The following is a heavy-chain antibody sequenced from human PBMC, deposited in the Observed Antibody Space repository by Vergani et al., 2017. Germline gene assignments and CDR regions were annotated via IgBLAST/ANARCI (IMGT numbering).Heavy chain of an antibody. D-gene: IGHD2-21*01. CDR2: IRSQSHDYGT. Sequence: EVQLLESGGGLVQPGGSLKLSCATSGFTFSGAAMNWIRQAPGKGLEWVARIRSQSHDYGTVYAESVKGRFTISRDDSRNTLYLDVISLETEDTAVYYCTTDLATPSPPGGRDYFDHWGQGTLVTVSS. J-gene: IGHJ4*02. CDR1: GFTFSGAA. CDR3: TTDLATPSPPGGRDYFDH. V-gene: IGHV3-73*01.